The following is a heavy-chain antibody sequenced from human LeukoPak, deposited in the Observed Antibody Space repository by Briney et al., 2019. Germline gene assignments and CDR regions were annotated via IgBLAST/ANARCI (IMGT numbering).Heavy chain of an antibody. Sequence: SETLSLTCTVSGASTSSDYWSWIRQPPGKGLEWIAHVYYSGSTNYNPSLKSRVTISLDTSKNQFSLKLSSVTAAGTAVYYCARDVGATTSYFDCWGQGTLVTVSS. V-gene: IGHV4-59*01. CDR3: ARDVGATTSYFDC. J-gene: IGHJ4*02. CDR2: VYYSGST. D-gene: IGHD1-26*01. CDR1: GASTSSDY.